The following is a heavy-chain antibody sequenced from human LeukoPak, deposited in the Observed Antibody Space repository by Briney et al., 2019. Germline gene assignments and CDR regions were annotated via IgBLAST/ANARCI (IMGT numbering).Heavy chain of an antibody. V-gene: IGHV3-74*01. J-gene: IGHJ4*02. D-gene: IGHD6-19*01. CDR1: GFTFSSYW. CDR3: ARAVAGSFPDY. CDR2: INSDGSST. Sequence: GGSLRLSCAASGFTFSSYWMHWVRQAPGKGLGWVSRINSDGSSTSYADSVKGRFTISRDNAKNTLYLQMNSLRAEDTAVYYCARAVAGSFPDYWGQGTLVTVSS.